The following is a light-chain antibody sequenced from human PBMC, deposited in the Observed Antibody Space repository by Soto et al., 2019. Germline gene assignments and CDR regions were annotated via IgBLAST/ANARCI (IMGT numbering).Light chain of an antibody. J-gene: IGKJ2*03. V-gene: IGKV3-20*01. CDR3: HQFDSSRVYS. CDR1: QIVTSTY. Sequence: EIVLTQSPVTLSWSPGERSTLSCTASQIVTSTYLAWYQQKTGQSPRLIIYGGSTRASDFPDRFSGGGSGTDFTLIISRVETDDSAVYYCHCHQFDSSRVYSFGQGTKLEI. CDR2: GGS.